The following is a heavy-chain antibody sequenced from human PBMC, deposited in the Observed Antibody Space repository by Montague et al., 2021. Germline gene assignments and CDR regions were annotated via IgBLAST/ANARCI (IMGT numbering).Heavy chain of an antibody. J-gene: IGHJ5*02. CDR1: GFSISDYW. CDR2: IYPRDSDT. CDR3: ARRGSLVATGSWFDP. V-gene: IGHV5-51*01. Sequence: QSGAEVKKPVESLKISCQGSGFSISDYWIAWVRQMPGRGLEWLGIIYPRDSDTRYNPSFQGQVSISADKVINTAYVQWSSLTASDTAIYYCARRGSLVATGSWFDPWGQGTLVTVSS. D-gene: IGHD1-1*01.